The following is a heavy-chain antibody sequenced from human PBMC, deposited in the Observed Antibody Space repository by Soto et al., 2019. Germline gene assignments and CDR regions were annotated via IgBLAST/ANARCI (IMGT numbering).Heavy chain of an antibody. CDR2: IWYDGSNK. CDR1: GFTFSSYG. V-gene: IGHV3-33*01. Sequence: PGGSLRLSCAASGFTFSSYGMHWVRQAPGKGLEWVAVIWYDGSNKDYADSVKGRFTISRDNSKNTLYLQMNSLRAEDTAVDYCARDSSGWYAAALGYFDYWGQGTLVTVSS. D-gene: IGHD6-19*01. J-gene: IGHJ4*02. CDR3: ARDSSGWYAAALGYFDY.